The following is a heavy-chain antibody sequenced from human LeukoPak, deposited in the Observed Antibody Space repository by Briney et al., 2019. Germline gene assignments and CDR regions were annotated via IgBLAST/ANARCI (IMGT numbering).Heavy chain of an antibody. D-gene: IGHD1-26*01. Sequence: GGSLRLSCAASRFTVSSNYMSWVRQAPGKGLEWVSVIYSGGSTYYADSVKGRFTISRDNSKNTLYLQMNSLRAEDTAVYYCARDGDSGSYRNWGQGTLVTVSS. CDR3: ARDGDSGSYRN. J-gene: IGHJ4*02. CDR2: IYSGGST. V-gene: IGHV3-66*01. CDR1: RFTVSSNY.